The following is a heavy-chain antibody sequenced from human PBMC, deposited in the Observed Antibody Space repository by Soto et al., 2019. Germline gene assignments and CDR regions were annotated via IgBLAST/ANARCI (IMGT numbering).Heavy chain of an antibody. V-gene: IGHV1-69*13. CDR2: IITIFGTA. Sequence: GASVKVSCKASGGTFSSYAISWVRQAPGQGLEWMGGIITIFGTANYAQEFQGRVTITADESTSTAYMELSSLRSEDTAVYYCARGPRTQDIVVVVAVSRHYYYYGMDVWGQGTTVTVSS. J-gene: IGHJ6*02. D-gene: IGHD2-15*01. CDR1: GGTFSSYA. CDR3: ARGPRTQDIVVVVAVSRHYYYYGMDV.